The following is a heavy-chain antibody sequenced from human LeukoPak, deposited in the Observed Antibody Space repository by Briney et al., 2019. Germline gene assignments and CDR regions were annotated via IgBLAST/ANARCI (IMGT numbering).Heavy chain of an antibody. CDR2: ISGSGAST. Sequence: GGPLRLSCLTSGFTFSTNAMSWVRQAPGKGLEWISGISGSGASTYYADSVTGRFTISRDNSRNTLYLQMNSLRGDDTAVYYCAKDVGKWESLHFFDYWGQGTLVTVSS. J-gene: IGHJ4*02. V-gene: IGHV3-23*01. D-gene: IGHD1-26*01. CDR1: GFTFSTNA. CDR3: AKDVGKWESLHFFDY.